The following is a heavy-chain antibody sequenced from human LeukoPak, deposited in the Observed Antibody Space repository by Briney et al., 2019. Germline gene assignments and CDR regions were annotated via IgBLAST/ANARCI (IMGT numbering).Heavy chain of an antibody. V-gene: IGHV3-20*04. CDR3: ARAHYSGSFGY. D-gene: IGHD1-26*01. J-gene: IGHJ4*02. CDR1: GFIFDDYG. CDR2: INWNGGST. Sequence: GGSLRLSCAASGFIFDDYGMSWVRQAPGKGLEWVSGINWNGGSTGYADSVKGRFTISRDNAKNSLHLQMNSLRAEDTALYYCARAHYSGSFGYWGQGTLVSVSS.